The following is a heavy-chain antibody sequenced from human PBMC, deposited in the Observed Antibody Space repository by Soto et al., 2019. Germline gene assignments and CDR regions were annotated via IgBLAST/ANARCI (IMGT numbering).Heavy chain of an antibody. CDR1: GFTFSNYG. CDR3: AKRGEKTGRNFDC. V-gene: IGHV3-23*01. CDR2: FGSSGNT. Sequence: GSLRLSWAASGFTFSNYGMSCVRQAPWKGLECVSTFGSSGNTYYADSVKGRFTISRDNSRNTLYLQMSSLRAEDTAIYYCAKRGEKTGRNFDCWGQGTLVTVSS. D-gene: IGHD3-10*01. J-gene: IGHJ4*02.